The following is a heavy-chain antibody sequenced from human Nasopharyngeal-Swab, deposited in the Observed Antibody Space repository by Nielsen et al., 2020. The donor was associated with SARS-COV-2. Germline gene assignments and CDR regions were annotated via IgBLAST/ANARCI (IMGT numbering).Heavy chain of an antibody. Sequence: GESLKISCAASGFTVSLYWMHWVRQAPGKGLEWVSRIKSDESSTAYADSVKGRFIISRNNAENTYYLRLNSLRAEDTAVYYCATTAGGYSYASWDQGTLVTVSS. CDR2: IKSDESST. CDR1: GFTVSLYW. CDR3: ATTAGGYSYAS. V-gene: IGHV3-74*01. D-gene: IGHD5-18*01. J-gene: IGHJ5*02.